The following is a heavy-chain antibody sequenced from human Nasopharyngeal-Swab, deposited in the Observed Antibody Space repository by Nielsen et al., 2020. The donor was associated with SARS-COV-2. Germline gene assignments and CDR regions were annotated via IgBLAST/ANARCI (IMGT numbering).Heavy chain of an antibody. V-gene: IGHV1-8*02. CDR2: MNRKTGNT. CDR1: GGTFKNYA. CDR3: ARSSYCSGASCPAGY. Sequence: ASVKVSCKVSGGTFKNYAISWVRQATGQGLEWMGRMNRKTGNTGYAQKFQGRVTMTRNTSISTAYMELSSLTSEDTAVYYCARSSYCSGASCPAGYWGQGTLVTVSS. J-gene: IGHJ4*02. D-gene: IGHD2-15*01.